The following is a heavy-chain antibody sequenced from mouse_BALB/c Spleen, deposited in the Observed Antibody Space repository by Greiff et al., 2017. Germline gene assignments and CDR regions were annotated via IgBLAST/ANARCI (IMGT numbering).Heavy chain of an antibody. CDR2: INSNGGST. Sequence: EVQLVESGGGLVQPGGSLKLSCAASGFTFSSYGMSWVRQTPDKRLELVATINSNGGSTYYPDSVKGRFTISRDNAKNTLYLQMSSLKSEDTAMYYCARDGANYGYAKPPFAYWGQGTLVTVSA. CDR3: ARDGANYGYAKPPFAY. J-gene: IGHJ3*01. D-gene: IGHD2-2*01. V-gene: IGHV5-6-3*01. CDR1: GFTFSSYG.